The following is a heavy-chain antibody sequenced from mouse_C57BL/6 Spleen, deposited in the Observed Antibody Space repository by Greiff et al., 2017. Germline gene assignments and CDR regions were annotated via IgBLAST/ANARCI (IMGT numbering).Heavy chain of an antibody. CDR3: GRGASITAVVDY. V-gene: IGHV1-42*01. CDR1: GYSFTGYY. J-gene: IGHJ2*01. D-gene: IGHD1-1*01. CDR2: INPGTGGT. Sequence: EVQLQQSGPELVKPGASVKISCKASGYSFTGYYMNWVKQSPEKSLEWIGDINPGTGGTTYNQKFKAKATLTVDKSSSTAYMQLKSLTAEDSAVYDCGRGASITAVVDYWGQGTTLTVSA.